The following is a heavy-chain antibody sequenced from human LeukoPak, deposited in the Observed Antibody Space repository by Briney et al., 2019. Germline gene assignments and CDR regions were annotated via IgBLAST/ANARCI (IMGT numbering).Heavy chain of an antibody. V-gene: IGHV3-21*01. J-gene: IGHJ3*02. CDR2: ITSSSSYI. Sequence: GGSLRLSCAASGFTFSTYSMNWVRQAPGMGLEWVSSITSSSSYIYYADSVKGRFTISRDNAKNSLYLQMNSLRAEDTAVYYCARWLGFVTMIFDAFDIWGQGTMVTVSS. CDR3: ARWLGFVTMIFDAFDI. D-gene: IGHD3-22*01. CDR1: GFTFSTYS.